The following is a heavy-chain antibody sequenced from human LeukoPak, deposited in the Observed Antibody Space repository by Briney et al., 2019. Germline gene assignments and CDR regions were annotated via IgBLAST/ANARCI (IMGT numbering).Heavy chain of an antibody. V-gene: IGHV3-23*01. Sequence: PGGSLRLSCAGSGFTFGSYAMSWVRQAPGKGLEWVLGISGSGGSTYYADSVKGRFTISRDNFKNTLYLQMNSLRAEDTAVYYCAKSVVVGRVFPGLEYWGQGTLVTVSS. D-gene: IGHD2-21*01. J-gene: IGHJ4*02. CDR2: ISGSGGST. CDR3: AKSVVVGRVFPGLEY. CDR1: GFTFGSYA.